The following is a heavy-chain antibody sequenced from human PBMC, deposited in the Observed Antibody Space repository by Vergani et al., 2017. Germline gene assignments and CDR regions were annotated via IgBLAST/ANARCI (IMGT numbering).Heavy chain of an antibody. D-gene: IGHD2-2*01. V-gene: IGHV3-11*01. J-gene: IGHJ6*03. Sequence: VQLVESGGGLVKPGESLRLSCAASKFTFSDYYMSWIRQAPGKGLECVSYISSSGSTKYYADSVKGRFIISRDNAKNTLYLQMNSLRVEDTAVYYCARARIVVVAVAMQNYYYMDVWGKGTTVT. CDR3: ARARIVVVAVAMQNYYYMDV. CDR2: ISSSGSTK. CDR1: KFTFSDYY.